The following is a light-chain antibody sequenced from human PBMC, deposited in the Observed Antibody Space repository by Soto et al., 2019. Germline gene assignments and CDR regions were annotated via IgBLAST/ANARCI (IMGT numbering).Light chain of an antibody. V-gene: IGLV2-18*02. CDR3: NSYTGSSTYV. CDR1: SRDVGSYNR. CDR2: EVS. J-gene: IGLJ1*01. Sequence: QSALTQPPSVSGSPGHSVAISCTGTSRDVGSYNRVSWYQQPPGAAPKLLIYEVSNRPSGVPDRFSGSKSGNTASLTISGLQADDEADYYCNSYTGSSTYVFGTGTKLTVL.